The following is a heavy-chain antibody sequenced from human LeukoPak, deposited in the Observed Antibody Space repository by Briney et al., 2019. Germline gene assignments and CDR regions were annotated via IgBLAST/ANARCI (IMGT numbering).Heavy chain of an antibody. Sequence: PSETLSLTCTVSGGSISSYYWSWIRQPPGKGLEWIGYIYYSGSTNYNPSLKSRVTISVDTSKNQFSLKLSSVTAADTAVYYCARVVKLGNWFDPWGQGTLVTVSS. CDR1: GGSISSYY. D-gene: IGHD6-13*01. V-gene: IGHV4-59*12. CDR2: IYYSGST. CDR3: ARVVKLGNWFDP. J-gene: IGHJ5*02.